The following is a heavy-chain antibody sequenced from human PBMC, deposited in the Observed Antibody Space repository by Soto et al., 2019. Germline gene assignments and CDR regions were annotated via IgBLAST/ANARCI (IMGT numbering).Heavy chain of an antibody. V-gene: IGHV4-39*01. CDR2: IYYSGST. D-gene: IGHD4-4*01. J-gene: IGHJ4*02. CDR1: GGSISSSSYY. Sequence: SETLSLTCTVSGGSISSSSYYWGWIRQPPGKGLEWIGSIYYSGSTYYNPSLKIRVTISVDTSKNQFSLKLGSVTAADTAVYYCARNTVTTQPYFDYWGQGTLVTVSS. CDR3: ARNTVTTQPYFDY.